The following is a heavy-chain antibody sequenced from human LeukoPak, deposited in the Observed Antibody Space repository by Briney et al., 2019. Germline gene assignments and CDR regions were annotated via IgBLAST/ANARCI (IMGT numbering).Heavy chain of an antibody. CDR3: ARDLLSSTAMGFYYYYYMDV. CDR1: GGSISSSSYY. CDR2: IYYSGST. V-gene: IGHV4-39*07. D-gene: IGHD5-18*01. J-gene: IGHJ6*03. Sequence: SETLSLTCTVSGGSISSSSYYWGWIRQPPGKGLEWIGSIYYSGSTYYNPSLKSRVTISVDTSKNQFSLKLSSVTAADTAVYYCARDLLSSTAMGFYYYYYMDVWGKGTTVTVSS.